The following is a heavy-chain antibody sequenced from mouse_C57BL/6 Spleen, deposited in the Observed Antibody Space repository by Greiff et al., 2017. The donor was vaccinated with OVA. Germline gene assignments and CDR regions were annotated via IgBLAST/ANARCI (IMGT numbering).Heavy chain of an antibody. CDR2: INPNNGGT. CDR3: ARWGGSSPYYYAMDY. V-gene: IGHV1-18*01. CDR1: GYTFTDYN. Sequence: EVQLQESGPELVKPGASVKIPCKASGYTFTDYNMDWVKQSHGKSLEWIGDINPNNGGTIYNQKFKGKATLTVDKSSSTAYMELRSLTSEDTAVYYCARWGGSSPYYYAMDYWGQGTSVTVSS. J-gene: IGHJ4*01. D-gene: IGHD1-1*01.